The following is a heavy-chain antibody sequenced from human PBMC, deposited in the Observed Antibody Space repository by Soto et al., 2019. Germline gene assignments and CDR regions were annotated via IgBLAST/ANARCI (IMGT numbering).Heavy chain of an antibody. CDR3: ARDRWAKYYYDSSGYSYYYYGMDV. Sequence: ASVKVSCKASGGTFSSYAISWVRQAPGQGLEWMGGIIPIFGTANYAQKFQGRVTITADESTSTAYMELSSLRSEDTAVYYCARDRWAKYYYDSSGYSYYYYGMDVWGQGTTVTVSS. CDR1: GGTFSSYA. J-gene: IGHJ6*02. V-gene: IGHV1-69*13. CDR2: IIPIFGTA. D-gene: IGHD3-22*01.